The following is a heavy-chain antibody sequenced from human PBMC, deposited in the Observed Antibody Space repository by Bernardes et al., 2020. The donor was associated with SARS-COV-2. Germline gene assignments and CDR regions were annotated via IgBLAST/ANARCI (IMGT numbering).Heavy chain of an antibody. V-gene: IGHV1-69*13. CDR2: IIPIFGTA. CDR1: GGTFSSYA. Sequence: SVKVSCKASGGTFSSYAISWVRQAPGQGLEWMGGIIPIFGTANYAQKFQGRVTITADESTSTAYMELSSLRSEDTAVYYCARVGKRYSYGHDYYYYGMDVWGQGTTVTVSS. J-gene: IGHJ6*02. D-gene: IGHD5-18*01. CDR3: ARVGKRYSYGHDYYYYGMDV.